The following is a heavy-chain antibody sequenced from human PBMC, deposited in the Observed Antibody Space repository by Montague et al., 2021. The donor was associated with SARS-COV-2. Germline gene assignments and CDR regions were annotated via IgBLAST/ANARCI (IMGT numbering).Heavy chain of an antibody. Sequence: TLSLTCTVSGGSISSGSYYWSWIRQPAGKGLEWIGRIYTSGSTNYNPSLKSRVTISVDTSKNQFSLKLSSVTAADTAVYYCASGTDYYDSSGPPSLSWFAFDIWGQGTMVTVSS. CDR2: IYTSGST. CDR3: ASGTDYYDSSGPPSLSWFAFDI. CDR1: GGSISSGSYY. J-gene: IGHJ3*02. V-gene: IGHV4-61*02. D-gene: IGHD3-22*01.